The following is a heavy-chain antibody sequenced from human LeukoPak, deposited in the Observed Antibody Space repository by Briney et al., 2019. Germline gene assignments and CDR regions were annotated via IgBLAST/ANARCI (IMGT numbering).Heavy chain of an antibody. CDR2: IIPIFGTA. J-gene: IGHJ5*02. Sequence: SSVKVSCKASGGTFRSYAITWVRQAPGQGREWMGGIIPIFGTANYARKFQDRVTITADESTSTAYMELSSLRSEDTAVYYCARDVRHRYCSSSSCYWGWLDPWGQGTLVTVSS. CDR1: GGTFRSYA. CDR3: ARDVRHRYCSSSSCYWGWLDP. D-gene: IGHD2-2*01. V-gene: IGHV1-69*13.